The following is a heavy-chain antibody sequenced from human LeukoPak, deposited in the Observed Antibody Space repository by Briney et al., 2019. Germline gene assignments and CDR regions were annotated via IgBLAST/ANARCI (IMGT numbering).Heavy chain of an antibody. CDR3: ARDCPIVGATGTFDI. V-gene: IGHV3-11*04. Sequence: NPGGSLRLSCAASGFIFSDYYMSWIRQAPGKGLEWVSYISSSGITIYYADSVKGRFTISRDNAKNSLYLQLNSLRAEDTAVYYCARDCPIVGATGTFDIWGQGTMVTVSS. CDR2: ISSSGITI. CDR1: GFIFSDYY. J-gene: IGHJ3*02. D-gene: IGHD1-26*01.